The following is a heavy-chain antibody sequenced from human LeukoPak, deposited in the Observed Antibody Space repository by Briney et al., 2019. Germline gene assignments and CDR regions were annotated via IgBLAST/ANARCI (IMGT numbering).Heavy chain of an antibody. V-gene: IGHV4-59*01. CDR1: GGSISSYY. D-gene: IGHD3-10*01. J-gene: IGHJ3*02. CDR3: AGLLWSARMAFDI. Sequence: PSETLSLTCTVSGGSISSYYWSWIRQPPGKGLEWIGYIYYSGSTNYNPSLKSRVTISVDTSKNQFSLKLSSVTAADTAVYYCAGLLWSARMAFDIWGQGTMVTVSS. CDR2: IYYSGST.